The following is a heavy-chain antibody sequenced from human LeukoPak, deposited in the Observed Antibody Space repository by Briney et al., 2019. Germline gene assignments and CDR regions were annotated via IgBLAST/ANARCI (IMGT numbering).Heavy chain of an antibody. V-gene: IGHV3-48*02. CDR2: ISSSSSTI. J-gene: IGHJ6*02. D-gene: IGHD3-9*01. Sequence: GGSLRLSCAASGFTFSSYCMNWVRQAPGKGLEWVSYISSSSSTIYYADSVKGRFTISRDNAKHSLYLQMNSLRDEDTAVYYCAKSMTGSTFGGMDVWGQGTTVTVSS. CDR3: AKSMTGSTFGGMDV. CDR1: GFTFSSYC.